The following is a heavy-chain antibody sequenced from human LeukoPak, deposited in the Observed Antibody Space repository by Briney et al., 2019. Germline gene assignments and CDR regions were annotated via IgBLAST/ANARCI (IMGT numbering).Heavy chain of an antibody. D-gene: IGHD3-9*01. CDR2: ISGSGGST. Sequence: HTGGSLRLSCAASGFTFSSYAMSWVRQAPGKGLEWVSAISGSGGSTYYADSVKGWFTISRDNSKSTLYLQMNSLRAEDTAVYYCAKALTGDVDYWGQGTLVTVSS. CDR3: AKALTGDVDY. V-gene: IGHV3-23*01. CDR1: GFTFSSYA. J-gene: IGHJ4*02.